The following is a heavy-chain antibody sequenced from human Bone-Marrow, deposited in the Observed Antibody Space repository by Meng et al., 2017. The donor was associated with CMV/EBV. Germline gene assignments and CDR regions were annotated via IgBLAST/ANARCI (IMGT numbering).Heavy chain of an antibody. Sequence: SEPLSLTCAVYGASFSDYYWSWIRQSPGKGLEWFGEVNHSGITNYNPSLESRVTISVDTSKNQYSLKLSSVTAADTAVYYWARGPRYDSAGYYLNYWGQGTLVTVSS. CDR3: ARGPRYDSAGYYLNY. V-gene: IGHV4-34*01. CDR2: VNHSGIT. D-gene: IGHD3-22*01. J-gene: IGHJ4*02. CDR1: GASFSDYY.